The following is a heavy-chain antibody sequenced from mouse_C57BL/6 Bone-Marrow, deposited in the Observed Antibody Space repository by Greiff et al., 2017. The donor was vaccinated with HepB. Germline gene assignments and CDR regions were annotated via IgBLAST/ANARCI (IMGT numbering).Heavy chain of an antibody. CDR1: GYAFSNYW. V-gene: IGHV1-80*01. Sequence: VQRVESGAELVRPGSSVKISCKASGYAFSNYWMNWVKQRPGQGLEWIGQIYPGDGDSNHNGKFKGKATLTADKSSSAAYMQLSSLTSEDSAVYFCARGARATGFDSWGQGTTLTVSS. J-gene: IGHJ2*01. CDR2: IYPGDGDS. CDR3: ARGARATGFDS. D-gene: IGHD3-1*01.